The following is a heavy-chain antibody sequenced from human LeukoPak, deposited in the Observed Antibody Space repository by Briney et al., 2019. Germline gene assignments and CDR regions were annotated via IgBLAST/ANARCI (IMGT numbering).Heavy chain of an antibody. Sequence: SVKVSCKASGGTFSSYAISWVRQAPGQGLEWMGGIIPIFGTANYAQKFQGRVTITADESTSTAYMELSSLRSEDTAVYYCARSGRDIVVVPAAMPFDYWGQGTLVTVSS. V-gene: IGHV1-69*13. CDR3: ARSGRDIVVVPAAMPFDY. J-gene: IGHJ4*02. D-gene: IGHD2-2*01. CDR1: GGTFSSYA. CDR2: IIPIFGTA.